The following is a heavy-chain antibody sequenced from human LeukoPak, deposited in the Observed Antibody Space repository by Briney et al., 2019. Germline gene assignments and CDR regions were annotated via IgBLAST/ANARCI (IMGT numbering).Heavy chain of an antibody. J-gene: IGHJ5*02. CDR1: GYTFTGYY. CDR2: INPNSGGT. Sequence: ASVKVSCKASGYTFTGYYMHWVRQAPGQGLEWMGWINPNSGGTNYAQKFQGRVTMTRDTSVSTAYMELSRLRSDDTAVYYCARPWYSGSYYNWFDPWGQGTLVTASS. CDR3: ARPWYSGSYYNWFDP. V-gene: IGHV1-2*02. D-gene: IGHD1-26*01.